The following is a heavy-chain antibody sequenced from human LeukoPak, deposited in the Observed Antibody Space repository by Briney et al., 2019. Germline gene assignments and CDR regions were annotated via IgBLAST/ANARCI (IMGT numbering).Heavy chain of an antibody. CDR1: GGSISSGSHY. D-gene: IGHD3-22*01. Sequence: SETLSLTCSVSGGSISSGSHYWSWIRQPAGKGLEWIGRFYITGSTSYNPSLKSRLTISVDTSKNQFSLKLSSVTAADTAVYFCARGPYSYDSSGAFDIWGQGTMVTVSS. CDR2: FYITGST. J-gene: IGHJ3*02. V-gene: IGHV4-61*02. CDR3: ARGPYSYDSSGAFDI.